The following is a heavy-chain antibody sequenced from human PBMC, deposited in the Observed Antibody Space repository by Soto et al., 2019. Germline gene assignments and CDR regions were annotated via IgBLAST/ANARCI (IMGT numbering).Heavy chain of an antibody. CDR3: AKGPREYSGYDQTSDY. CDR1: GFTFSSYA. V-gene: IGHV3-23*01. D-gene: IGHD5-12*01. Sequence: GGSLRLSCAASGFTFSSYAMSWVRQAPGKGLEWVSAISGSGGSTYYADSVKGRFTISRDNSKNTLYLQMNSLRAEDTAVYYCAKGPREYSGYDQTSDYWGQGTLVTVSS. CDR2: ISGSGGST. J-gene: IGHJ4*02.